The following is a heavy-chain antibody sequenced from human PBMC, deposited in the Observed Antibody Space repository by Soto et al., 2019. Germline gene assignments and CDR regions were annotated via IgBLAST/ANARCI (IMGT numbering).Heavy chain of an antibody. CDR1: GGSISTYSYY. CDR3: ARRGSGSYSDY. CDR2: IYYSGST. J-gene: IGHJ4*02. Sequence: SETLSLTCTVSGGSISTYSYYWGWIRQSPGKGLEWIGSIYYSGSTYYNPSLKSQVTISVDTSKNQFSLKLSSVTAADTAVYYCARRGSGSYSDYWGQGTLVT. D-gene: IGHD3-10*01. V-gene: IGHV4-39*01.